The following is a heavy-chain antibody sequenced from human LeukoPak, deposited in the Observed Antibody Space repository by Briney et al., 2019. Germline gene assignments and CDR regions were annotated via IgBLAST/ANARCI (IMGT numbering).Heavy chain of an antibody. D-gene: IGHD2-8*01. CDR2: IYPGDSDT. Sequence: GESLKISCKGSGYSFTSYWIGWVRQVPGKGLEWMGIIYPGDSDTRYSPSFQGQVTISADKSISTAYLQWSSLKASDTAMYYCASPARPTHCANGVCRDYWGQGTLVTVSS. CDR1: GYSFTSYW. V-gene: IGHV5-51*01. J-gene: IGHJ4*02. CDR3: ASPARPTHCANGVCRDY.